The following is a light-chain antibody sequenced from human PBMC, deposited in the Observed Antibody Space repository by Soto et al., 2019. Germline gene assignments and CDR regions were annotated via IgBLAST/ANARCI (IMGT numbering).Light chain of an antibody. CDR3: QQSYDTPLT. J-gene: IGKJ4*01. CDR2: AAS. Sequence: DIQMTQSPFSLSASVVDRVTITCWASQSIANYLNWYQQNSGRAPELLIHAASSLQSGVPSRFSGSGSGTDFTLTISRLQPEDFATYYCQQSYDTPLTFGGGTKVEI. V-gene: IGKV1-39*01. CDR1: QSIANY.